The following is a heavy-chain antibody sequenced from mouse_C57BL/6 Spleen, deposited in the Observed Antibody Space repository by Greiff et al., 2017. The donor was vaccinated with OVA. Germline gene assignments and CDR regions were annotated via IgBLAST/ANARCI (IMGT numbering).Heavy chain of an antibody. CDR2: ISDGGSYT. V-gene: IGHV5-4*01. CDR3: ARVYYDDYAMDY. Sequence: EVHLVESGGGLVKPGGSLKLSCAASGFTFSSYAMSWVRQTPEKRLEWVATISDGGSYTYYPDNVKGRFTISRDNAKNNLYLQMSHLKSEDTAMYYCARVYYDDYAMDYWGQGTSVTVSS. CDR1: GFTFSSYA. D-gene: IGHD2-4*01. J-gene: IGHJ4*01.